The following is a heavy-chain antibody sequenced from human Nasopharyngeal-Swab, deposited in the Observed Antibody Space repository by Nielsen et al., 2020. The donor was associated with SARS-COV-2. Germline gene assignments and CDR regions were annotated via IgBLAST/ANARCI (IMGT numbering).Heavy chain of an antibody. V-gene: IGHV3-7*01. CDR3: ARSDYSGYDLYFDY. Sequence: GGSLRLSCAASGFTFSSYWMSWVRQAPGKGLEWVANIKQDGSEKYYVDSVKGRFTISRDNAKNSLYLQMNRLRAEDTAVYYCARSDYSGYDLYFDYWGQGTLVTVSS. CDR1: GFTFSSYW. D-gene: IGHD5-12*01. J-gene: IGHJ4*02. CDR2: IKQDGSEK.